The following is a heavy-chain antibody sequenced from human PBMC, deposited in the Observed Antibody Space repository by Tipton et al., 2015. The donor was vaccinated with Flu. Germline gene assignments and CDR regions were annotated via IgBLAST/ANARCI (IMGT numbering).Heavy chain of an antibody. CDR3: ARVLMTSATTGGGFNV. D-gene: IGHD4-17*01. CDR2: LDNSGTT. V-gene: IGHV4-59*02. Sequence: TLSLTCTVSGGSVSSHYWSWIRQPPGKGLEWIGYLDNSGTTSYRPSLKSRATISVDTSKNHVSLKLSSVTAADTAVYYCARVLMTSATTGGGFNVWGQGTMVTVSS. J-gene: IGHJ3*01. CDR1: GGSVSSHY.